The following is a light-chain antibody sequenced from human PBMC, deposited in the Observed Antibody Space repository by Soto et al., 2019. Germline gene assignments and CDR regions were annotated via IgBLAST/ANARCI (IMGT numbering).Light chain of an antibody. CDR1: GSNIGSNT. CDR2: SNN. Sequence: QSVLTQPPSASGTPRQRVTSSCSGSGSNIGSNTVDWYQQLTGTAPKLLIYSNNQRPSGVPDRFSGSKSGTSVSLAISGLQSEDEADYYCAAWDDSLNGRLFGTGTKLTVL. V-gene: IGLV1-44*01. J-gene: IGLJ1*01. CDR3: AAWDDSLNGRL.